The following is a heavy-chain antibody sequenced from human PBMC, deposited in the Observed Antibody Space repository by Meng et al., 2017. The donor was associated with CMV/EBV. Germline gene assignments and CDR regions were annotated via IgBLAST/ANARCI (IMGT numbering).Heavy chain of an antibody. D-gene: IGHD3-3*01. J-gene: IGHJ5*02. V-gene: IGHV4-59*01. CDR1: GGSISSYY. Sequence: SETLSLTCTVSGGSISSYYWSWIRQPPGKGLEWIGYIYYSGSTNYNPSLKSRVTISVDTSKNQFSLKLGSVTAADTAVYYCARGHDFWSGYYTGPWFDPWGQGTLVTVSS. CDR3: ARGHDFWSGYYTGPWFDP. CDR2: IYYSGST.